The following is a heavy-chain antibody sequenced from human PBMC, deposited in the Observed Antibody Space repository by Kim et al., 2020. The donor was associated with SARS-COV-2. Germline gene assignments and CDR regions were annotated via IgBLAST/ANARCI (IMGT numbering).Heavy chain of an antibody. V-gene: IGHV1-2*02. Sequence: ASVKVSCKASGYTFTGYYMHWVRQAPGQGLEWMGWINPNSGGTNYAQKFQGRVTMTRDTSISTAYMELSRLRSDDTAVYYCARVGYCSSTSCPPRPYYYYGMDVWGQGTTVTVSS. CDR1: GYTFTGYY. CDR3: ARVGYCSSTSCPPRPYYYYGMDV. J-gene: IGHJ6*02. D-gene: IGHD2-2*01. CDR2: INPNSGGT.